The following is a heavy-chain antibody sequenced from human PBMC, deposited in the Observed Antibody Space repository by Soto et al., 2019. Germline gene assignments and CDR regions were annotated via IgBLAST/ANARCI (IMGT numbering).Heavy chain of an antibody. D-gene: IGHD3-10*01. CDR3: ARTRGGFGEYEYYFDY. V-gene: IGHV4-4*02. J-gene: IGHJ4*02. Sequence: QVQLQESGPGLVKPSGTLSLTCAVSGGSISSSNWWSWVRQPPGKGLEWIGEIYHSGSTNYNPSPKSRVTQSVDKSKNQFALKLSSVTAADTAVYYCARTRGGFGEYEYYFDYWGQGTLVTVSS. CDR1: GGSISSSNW. CDR2: IYHSGST.